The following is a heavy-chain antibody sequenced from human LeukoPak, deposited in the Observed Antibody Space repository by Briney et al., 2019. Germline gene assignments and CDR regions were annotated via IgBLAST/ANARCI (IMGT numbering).Heavy chain of an antibody. D-gene: IGHD1-20*01. V-gene: IGHV3-21*01. CDR2: ISSSSSYI. Sequence: GGSLRLSCAASGFTFSSYSMNWVRQAPGKGLEWVSSISSSSSYIYYADSVKGRFTISRDNAKNSLYLQMNSLRAEDTAVYYCARDGSNWNDRFDYWGQGTLVTVSS. J-gene: IGHJ4*02. CDR3: ARDGSNWNDRFDY. CDR1: GFTFSSYS.